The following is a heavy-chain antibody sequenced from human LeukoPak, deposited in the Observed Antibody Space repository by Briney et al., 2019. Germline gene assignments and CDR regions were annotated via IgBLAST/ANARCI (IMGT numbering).Heavy chain of an antibody. CDR1: GFTFSSYA. CDR3: AKRGGYCTGGSCYSYYFDY. V-gene: IGHV3-23*01. CDR2: ISGSGGST. Sequence: GGSLRLSCAASGFTFSSYAVSWVRQAPGKGLEWVSIISGSGGSTYYADSVKGRFTISRDNSKNTLYLQMNSLRAGDTAVYYCAKRGGYCTGGSCYSYYFDYWGQGTLVTVSS. J-gene: IGHJ4*02. D-gene: IGHD2-15*01.